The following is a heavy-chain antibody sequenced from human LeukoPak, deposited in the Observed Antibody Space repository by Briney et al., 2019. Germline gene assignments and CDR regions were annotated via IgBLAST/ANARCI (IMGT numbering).Heavy chain of an antibody. D-gene: IGHD3-22*01. CDR3: ARDERYDSSGYPFDY. CDR2: INPNSGDA. Sequence: ASVKVSCKASGYTFTGYDINWVRQATGQGLEWMGWINPNSGDANYAQKFQGRVTMTRDTSISTAYMELSRLRSDDTAVYYCARDERYDSSGYPFDYWGQGTLVTVSS. CDR1: GYTFTGYD. V-gene: IGHV1-2*02. J-gene: IGHJ4*02.